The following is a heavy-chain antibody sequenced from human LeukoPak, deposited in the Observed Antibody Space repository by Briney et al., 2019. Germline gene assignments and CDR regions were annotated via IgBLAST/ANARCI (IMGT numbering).Heavy chain of an antibody. J-gene: IGHJ4*02. CDR2: IYHSGST. D-gene: IGHD3-22*01. V-gene: IGHV4-38-2*02. CDR3: ARAPLYYCDSSGYGEYFDY. CDR1: GYSISSGYY. Sequence: SETLSLTCTVSGYSISSGYYWGWIRQPPGKGLEWIGSIYHSGSTYYNPSLKSRVTISVDTSKNQFSLKLSSVTAADTAVYYCARAPLYYCDSSGYGEYFDYWGQGTLVTVSS.